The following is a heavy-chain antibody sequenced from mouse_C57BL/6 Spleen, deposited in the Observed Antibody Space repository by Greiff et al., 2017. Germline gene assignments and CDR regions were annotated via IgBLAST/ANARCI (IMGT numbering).Heavy chain of an antibody. V-gene: IGHV1-69*01. Sequence: QVQLQQPGAELVMPGASVKLSCKASGYTFTSYWMHWVKQRPGQGLEWIGEIDPSDSYTNYNQKFQGKSTLTVDKSSSTAYMQLSSLTSEYSAVYYCARWYYGSSYYFDYWGQGTTLTVSS. CDR3: ARWYYGSSYYFDY. CDR1: GYTFTSYW. J-gene: IGHJ2*01. D-gene: IGHD1-1*01. CDR2: IDPSDSYT.